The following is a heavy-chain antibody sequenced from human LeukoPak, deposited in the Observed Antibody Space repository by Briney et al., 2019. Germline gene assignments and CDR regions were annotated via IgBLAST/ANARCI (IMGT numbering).Heavy chain of an antibody. CDR3: ARAHSYDSSGYKDN. CDR2: INHSGST. J-gene: IGHJ4*02. D-gene: IGHD3-22*01. CDR1: GGSFSGYY. V-gene: IGHV4-34*01. Sequence: SETLSLTCAVYGGSFSGYYWSWIRQPPGKGLEWIGEINHSGSTNYNPSLKSRVTISVDTSKNQFSLKLSSVTAADTAVYYCARAHSYDSSGYKDNWGQGTLVTVSS.